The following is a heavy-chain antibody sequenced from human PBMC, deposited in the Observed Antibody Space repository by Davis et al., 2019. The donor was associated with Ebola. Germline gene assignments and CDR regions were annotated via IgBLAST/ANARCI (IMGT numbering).Heavy chain of an antibody. CDR1: GFTFSGYA. Sequence: PGGSLRLSCAASGFTFSGYAMHWVRQASGKGLEWVGRIKSKTDGGTTDYAAPVKGRFTISRDDSKNTLYLQMNSLKTEDTAVYYCTTGIAVAGTWDDYWGQGTLVTVSS. D-gene: IGHD6-19*01. CDR2: IKSKTDGGTT. CDR3: TTGIAVAGTWDDY. J-gene: IGHJ4*02. V-gene: IGHV3-15*01.